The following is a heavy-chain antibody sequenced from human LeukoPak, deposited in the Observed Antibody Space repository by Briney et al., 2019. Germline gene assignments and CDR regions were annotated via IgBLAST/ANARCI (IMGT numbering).Heavy chain of an antibody. D-gene: IGHD6-6*01. Sequence: HSGGSLRLSCAASGFTFSSYAMSWVRQAPGKGLEWVSAISGSGGSTYYADSVKGRFTISRDNSKNTLYLQMNSLRAEDTAVYYCAKEASLGEYSSSSDSYYFDYWGQGTLVTVSS. CDR1: GFTFSSYA. CDR3: AKEASLGEYSSSSDSYYFDY. J-gene: IGHJ4*02. CDR2: ISGSGGST. V-gene: IGHV3-23*01.